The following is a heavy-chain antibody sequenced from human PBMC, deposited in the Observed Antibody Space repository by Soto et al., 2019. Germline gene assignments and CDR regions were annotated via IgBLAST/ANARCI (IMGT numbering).Heavy chain of an antibody. CDR3: ARDTDRVEVGGNYYYATDV. V-gene: IGHV1-69*12. D-gene: IGHD1-26*01. CDR1: GGSFSTYA. CDR2: IIPIFPKP. J-gene: IGHJ6*02. Sequence: QVQLVQSGAEVKKPGSSVKVSCRVPGGSFSTYAISWVRQAPGQGLEWMGGIIPIFPKPHYGQKFQGRVTITADESTTTAYMELTNLRSEDTAVYYCARDTDRVEVGGNYYYATDVWGQGSTVTVSS.